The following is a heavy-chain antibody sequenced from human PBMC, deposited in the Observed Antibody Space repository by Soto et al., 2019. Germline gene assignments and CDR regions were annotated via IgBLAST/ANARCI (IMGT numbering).Heavy chain of an antibody. J-gene: IGHJ5*02. CDR3: ARSLGYCSGGSCYHWFDP. Sequence: SETLSLTCTVSGGSVSSGSYYWSWIRQPPGKGLEWIGYIYYSGSTNYNPSLKSRVTISVDTSKNQFSLKLSSVTAADTAVYYCARSLGYCSGGSCYHWFDPWGQGTLVTVSS. D-gene: IGHD2-15*01. CDR1: GGSVSSGSYY. CDR2: IYYSGST. V-gene: IGHV4-61*01.